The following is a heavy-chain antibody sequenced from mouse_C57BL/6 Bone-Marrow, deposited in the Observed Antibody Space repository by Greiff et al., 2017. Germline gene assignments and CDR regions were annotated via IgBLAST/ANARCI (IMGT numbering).Heavy chain of an antibody. CDR1: GFTFTDYY. CDR3: ASSPYYYGSSYRYWYFDV. CDR2: IRNKANGYTT. Sequence: EVKLVESGGGLVQPGGSLSLSCAASGFTFTDYYMSWVRQPPGKALEWLGFIRNKANGYTTEYSASVKGRFTISRDNSQSILYLQMNALRAEDSATYYCASSPYYYGSSYRYWYFDVWGTGTTVTVSS. V-gene: IGHV7-3*01. J-gene: IGHJ1*03. D-gene: IGHD1-1*01.